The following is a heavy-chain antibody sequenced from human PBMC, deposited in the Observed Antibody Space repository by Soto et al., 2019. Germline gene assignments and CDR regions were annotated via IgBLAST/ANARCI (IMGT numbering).Heavy chain of an antibody. V-gene: IGHV3-21*03. J-gene: IGHJ6*02. Sequence: GGSLRLSCAASGFTFSSYSMNWVRQAPGKGLEWVSSISSSSSYIYYADSVKGRFTISRDNAKNSLYLQMNSLRAEYTAVYYSARELAGSSSVTFPHKYYYYGLDVWGQGTTVTVSS. CDR3: ARELAGSSSVTFPHKYYYYGLDV. CDR2: ISSSSSYI. CDR1: GFTFSSYS. D-gene: IGHD6-13*01.